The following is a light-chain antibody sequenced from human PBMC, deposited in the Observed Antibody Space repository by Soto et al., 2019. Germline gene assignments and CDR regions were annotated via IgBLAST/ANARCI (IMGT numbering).Light chain of an antibody. V-gene: IGLV3-21*04. CDR2: YDS. CDR1: NIGSKS. Sequence: SYVLTQAPSVSVAPGKTARITCGGNNIGSKSVHWYQQKPGQAPVLVIYYDSDRPSGIPERFSGSNSGNTATLTISRVEAGDDADYYCQVWDIGSGVVFGGGTKLTVL. J-gene: IGLJ2*01. CDR3: QVWDIGSGVV.